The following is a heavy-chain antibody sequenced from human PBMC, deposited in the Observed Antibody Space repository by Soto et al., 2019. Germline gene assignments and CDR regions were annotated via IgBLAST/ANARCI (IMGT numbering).Heavy chain of an antibody. Sequence: PSETLSLTCTVSGGSISSGGYYWSWIRQHPGKGLEWIGYIYYSGSTYYNPSLKSRVTISVDTSKNQFSLKLSSVTAADTAVYYCARDSPVVIEGGYGMDVWGQGTRVTVSS. CDR1: GGSISSGGYY. J-gene: IGHJ6*02. CDR3: ARDSPVVIEGGYGMDV. CDR2: IYYSGST. D-gene: IGHD3-22*01. V-gene: IGHV4-31*03.